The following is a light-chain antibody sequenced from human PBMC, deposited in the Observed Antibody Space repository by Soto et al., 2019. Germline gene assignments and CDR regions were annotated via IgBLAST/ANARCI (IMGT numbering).Light chain of an antibody. J-gene: IGKJ4*01. Sequence: DIVMTQSPDSLSVSLGERATINCKSSQSVLSSSNNKNYLAWYQQKPGQPPKVVIYWASTRGSGVPDRFSGSGSGTDFPLTISSLQAEDVEVYYCQHYYSSPLTFGGGIKVEIK. CDR3: QHYYSSPLT. CDR2: WAS. CDR1: QSVLSSSNNKNY. V-gene: IGKV4-1*01.